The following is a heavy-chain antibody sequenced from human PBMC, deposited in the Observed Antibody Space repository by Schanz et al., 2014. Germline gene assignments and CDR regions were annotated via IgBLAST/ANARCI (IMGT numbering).Heavy chain of an antibody. CDR1: GFIFSNSW. CDR3: ARGGRIDY. J-gene: IGHJ4*02. D-gene: IGHD3-3*01. Sequence: EVQLVESGGGLVQPGGSLRLSCAASGFIFSNSWMSWVRQAPGKGLEWVANIKQDGSEKYYVDSVKGRFTISRDNAKTSLYLQMNSLTAEDTAVYYCARGGRIDYWGQGTLVTVSS. V-gene: IGHV3-7*01. CDR2: IKQDGSEK.